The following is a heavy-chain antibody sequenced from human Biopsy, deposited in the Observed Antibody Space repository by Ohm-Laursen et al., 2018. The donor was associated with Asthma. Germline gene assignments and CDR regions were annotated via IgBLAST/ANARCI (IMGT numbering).Heavy chain of an antibody. CDR2: VNTGNGDT. J-gene: IGHJ3*01. Sequence: ASVKVSCKASGYNFISFAIHWVRQAPGQRLEWIGWVNTGNGDTKYSQKFQDRVTITRDTSASTAYMELRSLRSEDTATYYCARTYYDFLTGQVKDVFGVWGQGTMVTVSS. D-gene: IGHD3-9*01. CDR1: GYNFISFA. CDR3: ARTYYDFLTGQVKDVFGV. V-gene: IGHV1-3*04.